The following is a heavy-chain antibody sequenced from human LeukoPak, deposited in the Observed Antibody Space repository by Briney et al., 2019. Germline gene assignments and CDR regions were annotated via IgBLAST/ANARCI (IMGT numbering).Heavy chain of an antibody. CDR1: GGSISSSSYY. CDR3: LRSNSGSYLETPYYFDY. CDR2: IYYSGST. D-gene: IGHD1-26*01. Sequence: SETLSLTCTVSGGSISSSSYYWGWIRQPPGKGLEWIGSIYYSGSTYYNPSLKSRVTISVDTSKNQFSLKLSSVTAADTAAYYCLRSNSGSYLETPYYFDYWGQGTLVTVSS. V-gene: IGHV4-39*07. J-gene: IGHJ4*02.